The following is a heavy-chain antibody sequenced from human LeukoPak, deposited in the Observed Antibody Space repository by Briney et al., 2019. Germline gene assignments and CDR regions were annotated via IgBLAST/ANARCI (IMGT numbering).Heavy chain of an antibody. CDR3: ASYNGRRDGYNFGY. CDR1: GGSISSSSYY. D-gene: IGHD5-24*01. Sequence: PSEALSLTCTVSGGSISSSSYYWGWIRQPPGKGLEWIGSIYYSGSTYYNPSLKSRVTISVDTSKNQFSLKLSSMTAADTAVYYCASYNGRRDGYNFGYWGQGTLVTVSS. CDR2: IYYSGST. J-gene: IGHJ4*02. V-gene: IGHV4-39*01.